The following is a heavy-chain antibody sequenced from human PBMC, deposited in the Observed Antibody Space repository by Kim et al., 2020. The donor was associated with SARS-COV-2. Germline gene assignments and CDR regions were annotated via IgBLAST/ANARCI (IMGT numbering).Heavy chain of an antibody. CDR1: GYTFTSYG. V-gene: IGHV1-18*04. CDR3: ARVRQSYDILTGYSSFGYYYYGMDV. J-gene: IGHJ6*02. D-gene: IGHD3-9*01. Sequence: ASVKVSCKASGYTFTSYGISWVRQAPGQGLEWMGWISAYNGNTNYAQKLQGRVTMTTDTSTSTAYMELRSLRSDDTAVYYCARVRQSYDILTGYSSFGYYYYGMDVWGQGTTVTVSS. CDR2: ISAYNGNT.